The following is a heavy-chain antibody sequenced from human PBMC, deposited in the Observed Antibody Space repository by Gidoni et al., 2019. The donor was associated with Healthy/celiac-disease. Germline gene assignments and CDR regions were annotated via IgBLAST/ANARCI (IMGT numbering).Heavy chain of an antibody. CDR1: GGSISSYY. CDR3: ARASGSGWYAGY. J-gene: IGHJ4*02. CDR2: IYYSGST. D-gene: IGHD6-19*01. V-gene: IGHV4-59*01. Sequence: QVQLQESGPGLVKPSETLSLTCTVPGGSISSYYWSWIRQPPGKGLEWIGYIYYSGSTNYNPSLKSRVTISVDTSKNQFSLKLSSVTAADTAVYYCARASGSGWYAGYWGQGTLVTVSS.